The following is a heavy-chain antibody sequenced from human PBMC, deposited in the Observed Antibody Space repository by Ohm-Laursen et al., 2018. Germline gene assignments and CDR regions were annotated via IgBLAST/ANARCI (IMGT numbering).Heavy chain of an antibody. CDR2: ISYDGSNK. D-gene: IGHD3-3*01. J-gene: IGHJ6*02. Sequence: SSLRLSCAASGFTFSSYGMHWVRQAPGKGLEWVAVISYDGSNKYYADSVKGRFTISRDNSKNTLYLQMNSLRAEDTAVYYCAKVRKRYDFWSGYRPHYYYGMDVWGQGTTVTVSS. CDR1: GFTFSSYG. V-gene: IGHV3-30*18. CDR3: AKVRKRYDFWSGYRPHYYYGMDV.